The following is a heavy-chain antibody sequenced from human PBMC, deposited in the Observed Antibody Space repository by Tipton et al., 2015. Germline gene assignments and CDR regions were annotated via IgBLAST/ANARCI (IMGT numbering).Heavy chain of an antibody. V-gene: IGHV4-61*01. Sequence: PGLVKPSETLSLTCTVSGGSVSSGSAYHWSWIRQPPGKGLEWIGYIYYSGSANYNPSLKSRVTISIDTSKNQFSLRLSSVTAADTAVYYCARDLEHGMDVWGQGTTVTVSS. J-gene: IGHJ6*02. CDR2: IYYSGSA. CDR3: ARDLEHGMDV. CDR1: GGSVSSGSAYH. D-gene: IGHD5-24*01.